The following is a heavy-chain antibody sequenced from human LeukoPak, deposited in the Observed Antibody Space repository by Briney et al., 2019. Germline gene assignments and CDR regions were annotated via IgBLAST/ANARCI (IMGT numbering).Heavy chain of an antibody. V-gene: IGHV1-69*05. J-gene: IGHJ5*02. CDR2: IIPIFGTA. Sequence: ASVKVSCKASGGTFSSYAISWVRQAPGQGLEWMGGIIPIFGTANYAQKFQGRVTMTRNTSISTAYMELSSLRSEDTAVYYCARGGYSYGLNWFDPWGQGTLVTVSS. CDR1: GGTFSSYA. D-gene: IGHD5-18*01. CDR3: ARGGYSYGLNWFDP.